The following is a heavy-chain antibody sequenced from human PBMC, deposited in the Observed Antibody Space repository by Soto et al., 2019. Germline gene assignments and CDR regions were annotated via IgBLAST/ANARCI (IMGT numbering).Heavy chain of an antibody. CDR1: GFTFSSYG. J-gene: IGHJ6*02. D-gene: IGHD2-15*01. V-gene: IGHV3-33*01. CDR3: AMGGAPYYYYGMDV. CDR2: IWYDGSNK. Sequence: QVQLVESGGGVVQPGRSLRLSCAASGFTFSSYGMHWVRQAPGKGLEWVAVIWYDGSNKYYADSVKGRFTISRDNSKNTLYLQMNSLRAEDTAVYYCAMGGAPYYYYGMDVWGQGTTVTVSS.